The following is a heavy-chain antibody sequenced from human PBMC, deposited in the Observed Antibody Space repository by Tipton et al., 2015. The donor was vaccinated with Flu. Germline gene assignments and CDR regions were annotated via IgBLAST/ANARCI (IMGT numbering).Heavy chain of an antibody. Sequence: TLSLTCAVSGGSISSSNWWSWVRQPPGKGPEWIGEIYHSGSTNYNPSLKSRVTISVDKSKNQFSLKLSSVTAADTAVYYCARGAGDIWFGEFFWFDPWGQGTLVTVSS. CDR3: ARGAGDIWFGEFFWFDP. V-gene: IGHV4-4*02. CDR1: GGSISSSNW. CDR2: IYHSGST. J-gene: IGHJ5*02. D-gene: IGHD3-10*01.